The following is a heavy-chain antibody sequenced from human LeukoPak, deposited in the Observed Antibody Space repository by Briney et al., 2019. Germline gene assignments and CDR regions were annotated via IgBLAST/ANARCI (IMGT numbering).Heavy chain of an antibody. CDR3: ARGRFRILNWFDP. Sequence: PSETLSLTCAVYGRSFSGYYWSWIRQPPGKGLEWIGEINHSGSTNYNPSLKSRVTISVDTSKNQFSLKLSSVTAADTAVYYCARGRFRILNWFDPWGQGTLVTVSS. J-gene: IGHJ5*02. V-gene: IGHV4-34*01. CDR1: GRSFSGYY. D-gene: IGHD2-15*01. CDR2: INHSGST.